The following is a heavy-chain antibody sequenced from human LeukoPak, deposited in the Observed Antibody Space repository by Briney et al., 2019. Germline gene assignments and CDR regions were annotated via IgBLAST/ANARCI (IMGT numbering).Heavy chain of an antibody. D-gene: IGHD3-16*01. CDR3: ARSGKSAYILDY. V-gene: IGHV4-59*01. Sequence: SETLSLTCTVSGGSISGYYWSWIRQPPGKGLEWIGYIYYTGSTNYNPSLKSRVTISVDTSKNQFSLKLSSVTAADTAVYYCARSGKSAYILDYWGQGTLVTVSS. J-gene: IGHJ4*02. CDR2: IYYTGST. CDR1: GGSISGYY.